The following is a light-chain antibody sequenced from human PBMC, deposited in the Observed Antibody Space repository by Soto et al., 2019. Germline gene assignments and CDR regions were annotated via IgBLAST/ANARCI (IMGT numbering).Light chain of an antibody. V-gene: IGKV4-1*01. CDR3: QQFYTDPRT. Sequence: DIVMTQSPDSLAVSLGERATINCKSSQSILYSSNNKNNLAWYQQKPGQPPKLLIYWASTRESGVPDRFSGSGSGTHFALTITSLQAEDVALYYCQQFYTDPRTFGQGTKVEIK. CDR2: WAS. J-gene: IGKJ1*01. CDR1: QSILYSSNNKNN.